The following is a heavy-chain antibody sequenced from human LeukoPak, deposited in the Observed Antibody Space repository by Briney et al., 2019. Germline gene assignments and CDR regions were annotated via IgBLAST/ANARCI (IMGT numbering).Heavy chain of an antibody. CDR2: IYYSGST. D-gene: IGHD1-26*01. CDR3: ARGGGLGAYYYYMDV. CDR1: GGSISSYY. J-gene: IGHJ6*03. Sequence: SETLSLTCTVSGGSISSYYWSWIRQPPGKGLEWIGYIYYSGSTNYNPSLNSRVTISVDTSKNQFSLKLSSVTAADTAVYYCARGGGLGAYYYYMDVWGKGTTVTVSS. V-gene: IGHV4-59*01.